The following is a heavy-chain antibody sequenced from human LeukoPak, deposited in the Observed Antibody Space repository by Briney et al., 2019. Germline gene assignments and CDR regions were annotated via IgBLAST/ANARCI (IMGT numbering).Heavy chain of an antibody. D-gene: IGHD2-15*01. J-gene: IGHJ6*02. CDR2: ISSSGSTI. Sequence: PGGSLRLSCAASGFTFSSYSMNWVRQAPGKGLEWVSYISSSGSTIYYADSVKGRFTISRDNAKNSLYLQMNSLRAEDTAVYYCARVRVDYYGMDVWGQGTTVTVSS. CDR1: GFTFSSYS. CDR3: ARVRVDYYGMDV. V-gene: IGHV3-48*04.